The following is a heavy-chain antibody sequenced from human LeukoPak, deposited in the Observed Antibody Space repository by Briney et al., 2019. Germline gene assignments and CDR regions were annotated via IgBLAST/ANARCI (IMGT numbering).Heavy chain of an antibody. J-gene: IGHJ4*02. CDR2: ISASGGTT. D-gene: IGHD3-22*01. Sequence: GGSLRLSCAASGFTFSSYEMNWVRQAPGKGLEWVSVISASGGTTYYADSVKGRFTISRDNSKNTLYLQMNSLRAEDTAVYYCAKVRNYFDTSGRHFDYWGQGTLVTVSS. CDR1: GFTFSSYE. CDR3: AKVRNYFDTSGRHFDY. V-gene: IGHV3-23*01.